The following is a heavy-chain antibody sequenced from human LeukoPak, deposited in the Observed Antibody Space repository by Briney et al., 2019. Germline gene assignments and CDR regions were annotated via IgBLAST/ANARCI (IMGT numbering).Heavy chain of an antibody. CDR2: ISGSGDST. CDR1: GFTFSNYA. D-gene: IGHD3-22*01. V-gene: IGHV3-23*01. J-gene: IGHJ4*02. CDR3: ARADSSGTHFDY. Sequence: GGSLRLSCAASGFTFSNYAMRWVRQAPGKGLEWVSGISGSGDSTYYADSVKGRFTISRDNSKNTLYLQMNSLRAEDTAVYYCARADSSGTHFDYWGQGTLVTVSS.